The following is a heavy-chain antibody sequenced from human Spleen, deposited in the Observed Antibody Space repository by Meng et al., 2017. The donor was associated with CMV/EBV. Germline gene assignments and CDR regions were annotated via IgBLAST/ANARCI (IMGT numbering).Heavy chain of an antibody. CDR1: GFSFSSYA. D-gene: IGHD6-13*01. CDR2: ISYDGSKK. J-gene: IGHJ4*02. CDR3: AKAFSASWYREYYDD. V-gene: IGHV3-30-3*01. Sequence: GESLKISCAASGFSFSSYAMHWVRQAPGKGLEWMAVISYDGSKKYYADSVKGRFTVSRDNSKNTLYLQMDSLRAEDTALYYCAKAFSASWYREYYDDWGQGTLVTVSS.